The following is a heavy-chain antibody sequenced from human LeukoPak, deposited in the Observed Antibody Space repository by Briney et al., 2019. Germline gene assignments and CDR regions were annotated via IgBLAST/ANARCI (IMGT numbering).Heavy chain of an antibody. CDR3: VRDGSSWGNFDY. CDR1: GFIFSSHG. V-gene: IGHV3-48*01. J-gene: IGHJ4*02. CDR2: LSSSSSVI. Sequence: GGSLRLSCAASGFIFSSHGMNWVRQAPGKGLEWVSYLSSSSSVIYHADSVKGRFTISRDNAKNSLYLQMNSLRTEDTAVYYCVRDGSSWGNFDYWGQGTLVSVSS. D-gene: IGHD7-27*01.